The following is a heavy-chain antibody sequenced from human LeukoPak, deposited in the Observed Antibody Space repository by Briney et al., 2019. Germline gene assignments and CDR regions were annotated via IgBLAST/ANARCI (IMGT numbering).Heavy chain of an antibody. CDR1: GYTFTSYY. D-gene: IGHD3-16*01. CDR2: INPSGGST. Sequence: ASVKVSCKASGYTFTSYYMHWVRQAPGQGLEWMGIINPSGGSTSYAQKFQGRVTMTRDTSTSTVYMELSSQRSEDTAVYYCARLIRGSGGGAHDDYWGQGTLVTVSS. J-gene: IGHJ4*02. V-gene: IGHV1-46*01. CDR3: ARLIRGSGGGAHDDY.